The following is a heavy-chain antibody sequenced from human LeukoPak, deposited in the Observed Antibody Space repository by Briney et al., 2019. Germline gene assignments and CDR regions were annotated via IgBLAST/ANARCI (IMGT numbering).Heavy chain of an antibody. J-gene: IGHJ6*02. CDR2: ISSSSSYI. CDR1: GLTFSSYS. D-gene: IGHD6-13*01. V-gene: IGHV3-21*01. Sequence: GGSLRLSCAASGLTFSSYSMNWVRQAPGKGLEWVSSISSSSSYIYYAYSVKGRFTISRDNAKNSLYLQMNSLRAEDTAVYYCARDPGSSWEGLYYYYYGMDVWGQGTTVTVSS. CDR3: ARDPGSSWEGLYYYYYGMDV.